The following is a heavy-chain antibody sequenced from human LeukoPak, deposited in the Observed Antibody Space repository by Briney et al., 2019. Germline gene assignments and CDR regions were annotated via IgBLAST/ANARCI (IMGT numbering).Heavy chain of an antibody. CDR2: ISYDGSNK. CDR1: GFTFSSYA. V-gene: IGHV3-30*04. Sequence: PGGSLRLSCAASGFTFSSYAMHWVRQAPGKGLEWVAVISYDGSNKSYADSVKGRFTISRDNSKNTLYLQMNSLRAEDTAVYYCARSLVVGATYPYHWGQGTLVTVSS. CDR3: ARSLVVGATYPYH. D-gene: IGHD1-26*01. J-gene: IGHJ5*02.